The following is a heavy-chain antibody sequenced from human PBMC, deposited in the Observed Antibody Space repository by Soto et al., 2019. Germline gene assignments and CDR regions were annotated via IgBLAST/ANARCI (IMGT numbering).Heavy chain of an antibody. D-gene: IGHD2-2*01. V-gene: IGHV1-3*01. Sequence: QVQLVQSGAEVKKPGASVKVSCKASGYTFTSYAMHWVRQAPGQRLEWMGWINAGNGNTKYSQKFKGRVTITRDTSASTAYMELSSLRSEDTAVYYCARGYCSSTSCYGGWYYYYMDVWGKGTTVTVSS. CDR1: GYTFTSYA. J-gene: IGHJ6*03. CDR2: INAGNGNT. CDR3: ARGYCSSTSCYGGWYYYYMDV.